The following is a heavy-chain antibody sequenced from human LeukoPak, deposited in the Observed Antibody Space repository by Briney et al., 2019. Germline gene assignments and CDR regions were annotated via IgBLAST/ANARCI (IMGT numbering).Heavy chain of an antibody. V-gene: IGHV1-18*01. J-gene: IGHJ4*02. CDR1: GYTFTSYG. D-gene: IGHD2-2*01. CDR2: ISAYNGNT. Sequence: ASVKVSCKGSGYTFTSYGISWVRQAPGQGLEWMGWISAYNGNTNYAQKLQGRVTMTTDTSTSTAYMELRSLRSDDTAVYYCARDDCSSTSCYYDYWGQGTLVTVSS. CDR3: ARDDCSSTSCYYDY.